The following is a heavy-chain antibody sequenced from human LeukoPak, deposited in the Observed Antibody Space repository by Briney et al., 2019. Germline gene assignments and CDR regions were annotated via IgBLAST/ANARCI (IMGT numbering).Heavy chain of an antibody. D-gene: IGHD3-3*01. CDR2: INPNSGGT. J-gene: IGHJ4*02. V-gene: IGHV1-2*02. CDR1: GYTFTSYD. CDR3: ARVLKDDFWSGYYYFDY. Sequence: ASVKVSCKASGYTFTSYDINWVRQATGQGLEWMRWINPNSGGTNYAQKFQGRVTMTRDTSISTAYMELSRLRSDDTAVYYCARVLKDDFWSGYYYFDYWGQGTLVTVSS.